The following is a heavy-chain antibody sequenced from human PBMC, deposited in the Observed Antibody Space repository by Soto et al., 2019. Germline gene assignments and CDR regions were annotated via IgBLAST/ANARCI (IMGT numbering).Heavy chain of an antibody. CDR1: GGSISRSSYY. V-gene: IGHV4-39*01. CDR3: ARHLNSITIFGVVSTGFDD. J-gene: IGHJ4*02. Sequence: SETLSLTCTVSGGSISRSSYYWGWIRQPPGKGLEWIGSIYYSGSTYYNPSLKSRVTISVDTSKNQFSLKLSSVTAADTAVYYCARHLNSITIFGVVSTGFDDWGQGTLVTVSS. CDR2: IYYSGST. D-gene: IGHD3-3*01.